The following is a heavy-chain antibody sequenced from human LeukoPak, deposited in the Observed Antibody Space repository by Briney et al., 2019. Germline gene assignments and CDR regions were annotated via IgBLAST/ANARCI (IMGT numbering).Heavy chain of an antibody. J-gene: IGHJ4*02. CDR3: ARAGPSSSWHQFDY. V-gene: IGHV3-30*02. CDR2: IRYDGSNK. D-gene: IGHD6-13*01. CDR1: GFTFSNYS. Sequence: GGSLRLSCAASGFTFSNYSMNWVRQAPGKGLEWVAFIRYDGSNKYYADSVKGRFTISRDNSKNTLYLQMNSLRAEDTAVYYCARAGPSSSWHQFDYWGQGTLVTVSS.